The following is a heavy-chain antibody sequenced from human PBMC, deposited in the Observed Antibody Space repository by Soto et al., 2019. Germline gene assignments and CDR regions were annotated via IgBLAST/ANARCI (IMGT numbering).Heavy chain of an antibody. J-gene: IGHJ4*02. CDR1: GFRFDDYA. Sequence: EVRLEESGGRLVQAGTSLRLSCRASGFRFDDYAMHWARQAPGKGLEWVAGIIWNSEAIDYAESVRGRFTISRDNAENSVFLQMDSLSPEDTALYYCTRDDQGIATSGTPILGSWGQGTPVTVSS. D-gene: IGHD6-13*01. CDR2: IIWNSEAI. V-gene: IGHV3-9*01. CDR3: TRDDQGIATSGTPILGS.